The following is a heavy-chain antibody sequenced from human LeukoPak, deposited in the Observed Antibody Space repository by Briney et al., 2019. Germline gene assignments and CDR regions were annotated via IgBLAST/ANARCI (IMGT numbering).Heavy chain of an antibody. CDR2: ISWNSGSI. V-gene: IGHV3-9*01. D-gene: IGHD3-9*01. Sequence: GGSLRLSCAASGFTFDDYAMHWVRQAPGKGLEWVSGISWNSGSIGYADSVKGRFTISRDNAKNSLYLQMSSLRAEDTAVYYCARDLVFSPFDYWGQGTLVTVSS. CDR3: ARDLVFSPFDY. J-gene: IGHJ4*02. CDR1: GFTFDDYA.